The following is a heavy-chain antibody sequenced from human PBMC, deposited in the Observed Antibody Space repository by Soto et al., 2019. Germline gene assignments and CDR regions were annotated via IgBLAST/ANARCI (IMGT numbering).Heavy chain of an antibody. Sequence: PSPTLSLTCVLSVDTDSSSSAAWTWFRQSPSRGLEWLGRTYYRSTWGNDYAISVKSRITINPDTSNNQFSLHLNSVTPEDTAVYYCARQLAATGTSGTLDYWGQGTLVTVSS. CDR3: ARQLAATGTSGTLDY. V-gene: IGHV6-1*01. J-gene: IGHJ4*02. CDR1: VDTDSSSSAA. D-gene: IGHD6-13*01. CDR2: TYYRSTWGN.